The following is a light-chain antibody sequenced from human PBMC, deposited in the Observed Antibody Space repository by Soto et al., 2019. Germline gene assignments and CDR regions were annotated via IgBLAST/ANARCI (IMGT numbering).Light chain of an antibody. CDR2: RNN. CDR1: SSNIGSNY. CDR3: AASDDSLRGRV. V-gene: IGLV1-47*01. Sequence: QSVLTQPPSASGTPGQRVTISCSGSSSNIGSNYVYWYQQLPGTAPKLLIYRNNQRPSGVPDRFSGSKSGTSASLAISGLRSEDEADYYCAASDDSLRGRVFGTGTKLTVL. J-gene: IGLJ1*01.